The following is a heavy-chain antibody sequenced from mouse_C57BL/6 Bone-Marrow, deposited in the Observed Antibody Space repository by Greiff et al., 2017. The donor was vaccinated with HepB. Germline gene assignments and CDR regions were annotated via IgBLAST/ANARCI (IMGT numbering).Heavy chain of an antibody. Sequence: QVHVKQPGAELVKPGASVKVSCKASGYTFTSYWMHWVKQRPGQGLEWIGRIHPSDSDTNYNQKFKGKATLTVDKSSSTAYMQLSSLTSEDSAVYYCAIRIPLYYYGSSSVSVDYWGQGTTLTVSS. V-gene: IGHV1-74*01. D-gene: IGHD1-1*01. CDR1: GYTFTSYW. CDR2: IHPSDSDT. J-gene: IGHJ2*01. CDR3: AIRIPLYYYGSSSVSVDY.